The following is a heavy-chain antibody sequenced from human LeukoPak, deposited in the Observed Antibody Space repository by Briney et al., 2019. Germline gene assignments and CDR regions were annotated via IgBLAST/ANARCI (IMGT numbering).Heavy chain of an antibody. V-gene: IGHV4-34*01. Sequence: GSLRLSCAASGFTFSSYAMSWIRQPPGKGLEWIGEINHSGSTNYNPSLKSRVTISVDTSKNQFSLKLSSVTAADTAVYYCARERGYSYGYYYYYYGMDVWGQGTTVTVSS. CDR1: GFTFSSYA. CDR3: ARERGYSYGYYYYYYGMDV. CDR2: INHSGST. J-gene: IGHJ6*02. D-gene: IGHD5-18*01.